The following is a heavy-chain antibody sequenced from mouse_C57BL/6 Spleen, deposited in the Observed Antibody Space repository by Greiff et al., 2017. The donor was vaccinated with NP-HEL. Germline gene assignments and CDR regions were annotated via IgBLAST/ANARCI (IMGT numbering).Heavy chain of an antibody. CDR1: GYTFTSYW. V-gene: IGHV1-64*01. CDR3: ARTITTVVATGGNYFDY. CDR2: IHPNSGST. Sequence: QVQLQQPGAELVKPGASVKLSCKASGYTFTSYWMHWVKQRPGQGLEWIGMIHPNSGSTNYNEKFKSKATLTVDKSSSTAYMQLSSLTSEDSAVYYCARTITTVVATGGNYFDYWGQGTTLTVSS. J-gene: IGHJ2*01. D-gene: IGHD1-1*01.